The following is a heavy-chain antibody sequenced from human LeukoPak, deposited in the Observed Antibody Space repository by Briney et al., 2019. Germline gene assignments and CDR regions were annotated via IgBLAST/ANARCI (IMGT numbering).Heavy chain of an antibody. Sequence: ASVKVSCKASGYTFTVFYMHWVRQAPGLGLEWMGWINPNSGDTKYAQKFQGRVTMTRDTSISTAYIELTRLTSDDTAVYYCATLLSNAAFDYWGQGTLVAVSS. J-gene: IGHJ4*02. V-gene: IGHV1-2*02. D-gene: IGHD6-25*01. CDR3: ATLLSNAAFDY. CDR2: INPNSGDT. CDR1: GYTFTVFY.